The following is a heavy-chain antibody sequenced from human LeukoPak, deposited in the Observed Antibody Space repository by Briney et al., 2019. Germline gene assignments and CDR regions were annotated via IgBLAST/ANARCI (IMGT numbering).Heavy chain of an antibody. J-gene: IGHJ5*02. V-gene: IGHV1-69*05. Sequence: SVKVSCKASGGTFSSSAISWVRQAPGQGLEWMGGIIPIFGTANYAQKFQGRVTITTDESTSTAYMELSSLRSEDTAVYYCASTPPYDFWSGTASNWFDPWGQGTLVTVSS. D-gene: IGHD3-3*01. CDR1: GGTFSSSA. CDR3: ASTPPYDFWSGTASNWFDP. CDR2: IIPIFGTA.